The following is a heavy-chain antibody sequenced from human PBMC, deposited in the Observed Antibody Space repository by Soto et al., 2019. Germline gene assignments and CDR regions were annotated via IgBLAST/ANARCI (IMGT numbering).Heavy chain of an antibody. CDR1: GFTFSNAW. Sequence: EVQLVESGGGLVKPGGSLRLSCAASGFTFSNAWINWVRQAPGKGLEWVGRIKSKTDGGTTDFAAPVKGRFAISRDDSKNMVYLQVNSLKTEDTGIYYCITDSYSTMILVRFDYWGHGTLVTVSS. D-gene: IGHD3-22*01. CDR3: ITDSYSTMILVRFDY. CDR2: IKSKTDGGTT. V-gene: IGHV3-15*07. J-gene: IGHJ4*01.